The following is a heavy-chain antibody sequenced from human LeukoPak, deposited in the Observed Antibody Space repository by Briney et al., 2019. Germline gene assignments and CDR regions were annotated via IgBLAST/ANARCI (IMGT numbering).Heavy chain of an antibody. CDR1: GGTFSSYA. CDR2: IIPIFGTA. Sequence: SVKVSCKPSGGTFSSYAISWVRQAPGQGLEWMGGIIPIFGTANYAQKFQGRVTITADESTSTAYMELSSLRSEDTAVYYCARSGSGDYGDYDVYWGQGTLVTVSS. D-gene: IGHD4-17*01. CDR3: ARSGSGDYGDYDVY. V-gene: IGHV1-69*13. J-gene: IGHJ4*02.